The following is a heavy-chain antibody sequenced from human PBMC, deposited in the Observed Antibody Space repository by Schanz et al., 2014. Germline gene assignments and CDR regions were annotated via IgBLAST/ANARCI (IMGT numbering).Heavy chain of an antibody. CDR3: ARGNYGMDV. Sequence: QEQLVESGGGVVQPGRSLRLSCAASGFTFSNFAIHWVRQAPGKGLEWVAVISYDGSHKDYADSVRGRFTISRDNAKNSLFLQMNSLRAEDTAKYYCARGNYGMDVWGQGTTVTVSS. V-gene: IGHV3-30*04. J-gene: IGHJ6*02. CDR2: ISYDGSHK. CDR1: GFTFSNFA.